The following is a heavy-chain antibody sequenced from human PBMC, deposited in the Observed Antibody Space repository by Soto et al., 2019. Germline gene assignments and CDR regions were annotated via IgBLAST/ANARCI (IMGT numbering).Heavy chain of an antibody. D-gene: IGHD3-10*01. J-gene: IGHJ4*02. V-gene: IGHV4-31*03. Sequence: HVRLQESGPGLVRPSQTLSLTCTVTGAALRSEGYFWSSIRQNPGKGLEWIAAIYYGGSTRYNPSLKSRVNISEDFSTNQFYLTLTSVTAADAAVYHCARDRYGSGSYDVDYWGQGILLTVSS. CDR3: ARDRYGSGSYDVDY. CDR2: IYYGGST. CDR1: GAALRSEGYF.